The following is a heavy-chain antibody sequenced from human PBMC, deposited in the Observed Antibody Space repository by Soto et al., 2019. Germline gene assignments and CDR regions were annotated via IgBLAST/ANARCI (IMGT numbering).Heavy chain of an antibody. CDR2: ISYDGSNK. Sequence: QVQLVESGGGVVQPGRSLRLSCAASGFTFSSYAMHWVRQAPGKGLEWVAVISYDGSNKYYADSVKGRFTISRDNSKNTLYLQMNSLRAEDTAVYYCARDSAGGSDSPFFDYWGQGTLVTVSS. CDR3: ARDSAGGSDSPFFDY. V-gene: IGHV3-30-3*01. CDR1: GFTFSSYA. D-gene: IGHD2-21*01. J-gene: IGHJ4*02.